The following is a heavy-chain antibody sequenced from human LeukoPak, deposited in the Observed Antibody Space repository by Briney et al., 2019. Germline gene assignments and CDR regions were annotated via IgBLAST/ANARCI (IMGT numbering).Heavy chain of an antibody. D-gene: IGHD2-2*01. V-gene: IGHV3-30-3*02. CDR1: GFIFSSYA. CDR2: LSYDGSTK. J-gene: IGHJ4*02. CDR3: AKLEPAARVFDY. Sequence: GGSLRLSCATSGFIFSSYAVHWVRQAPGKGLEWVALLSYDGSTKFYADSVKGRFTISRDNSKNTLYLQMNSLRAEDTAVYYCAKLEPAARVFDYWGQGTLVTVSS.